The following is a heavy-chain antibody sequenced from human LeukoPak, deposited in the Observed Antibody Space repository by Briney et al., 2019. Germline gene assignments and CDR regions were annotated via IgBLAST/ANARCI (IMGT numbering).Heavy chain of an antibody. CDR2: LYYSGST. D-gene: IGHD1-1*01. J-gene: IGHJ3*02. V-gene: IGHV4-39*07. Sequence: SETLSLTCTVSGVSISVSSYYWGWIRQPPGKGLEWIGSLYYSGSTYYNPPLKSRVTISVDTSKNQFSLNLSSVTAADTAVYYCARGNFDIWGQGTMVTVSS. CDR3: ARGNFDI. CDR1: GVSISVSSYY.